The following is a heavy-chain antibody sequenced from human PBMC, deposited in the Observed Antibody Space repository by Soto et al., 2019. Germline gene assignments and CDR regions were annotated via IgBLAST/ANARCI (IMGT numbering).Heavy chain of an antibody. CDR2: ISYGGST. CDR1: GGSINSGGYC. D-gene: IGHD5-18*01. J-gene: IGHJ4*02. Sequence: QVQLQESGPGLVKPSQTLSLTCTVSGGSINSGGYCWSWIRQHPGKGLDWIGCISYGGSTSYNPSLKSRVTISVDTSKNPFSLKLTSVTAADTAVYYCSRGILVWGQGALSTVSS. V-gene: IGHV4-31*03. CDR3: SRGILV.